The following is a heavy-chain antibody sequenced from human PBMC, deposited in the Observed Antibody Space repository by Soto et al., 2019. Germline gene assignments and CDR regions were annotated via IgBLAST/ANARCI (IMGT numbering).Heavy chain of an antibody. D-gene: IGHD5-18*01. J-gene: IGHJ4*02. CDR3: AREGIVDTAMVESDY. CDR1: GGSISSGDYY. CDR2: IYYSGST. Sequence: QVQLQESGPGLVKPSQTLSLTCTVSGGSISSGDYYWSWIRQPPGKGLEWIGYIYYSGSTYYNPSLESRVTISVDTSKNQFSLKLSSVTAADTAVYYCAREGIVDTAMVESDYWGQGTLVTVSS. V-gene: IGHV4-30-4*01.